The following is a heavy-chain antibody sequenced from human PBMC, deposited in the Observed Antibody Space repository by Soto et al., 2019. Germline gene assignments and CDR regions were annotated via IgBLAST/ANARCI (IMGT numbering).Heavy chain of an antibody. CDR2: ISAYNGNT. CDR1: GYTFTSYG. CDR3: AREDWSSTSCYVLAGDV. J-gene: IGHJ6*02. D-gene: IGHD2-2*01. V-gene: IGHV1-18*01. Sequence: QVQLVQSGAEVKKPGASVKVSCKASGYTFTSYGISWVRQAPGQGLEWMGWISAYNGNTNYAQKLQGRVTMTTDTSTSKGYMELRSLRSDDTAVYYCAREDWSSTSCYVLAGDVWGQGTTVTVSS.